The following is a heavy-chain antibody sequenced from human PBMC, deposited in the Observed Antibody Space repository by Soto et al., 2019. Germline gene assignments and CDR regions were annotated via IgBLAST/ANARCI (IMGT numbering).Heavy chain of an antibody. J-gene: IGHJ6*02. D-gene: IGHD3-10*01. Sequence: GGSLRLSCAASGFIFGDYDVGWFRQAPGKGLEWVGVIRSKAYVETPEYAASVKGTFTISRDDSINIAYLQMNSLRTEDTAVYYCTRGEDYYGRPLMDVWGPGTTVTVS. CDR3: TRGEDYYGRPLMDV. CDR1: GFIFGDYD. V-gene: IGHV3-49*03. CDR2: IRSKAYVETP.